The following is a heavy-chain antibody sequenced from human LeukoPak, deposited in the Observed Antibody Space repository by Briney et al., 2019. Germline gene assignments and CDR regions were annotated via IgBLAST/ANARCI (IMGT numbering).Heavy chain of an antibody. CDR2: IYHSGST. D-gene: IGHD3-16*02. CDR3: ARYDVWGSYRAFDY. Sequence: SETLSLTCTVSGYSISSDYYWGWIRQPPGKGLEWIGTIYHSGSTYYNPSLKSRVTISVDTSKNQFSLKLSSVTASDTAVDYCARYDVWGSYRAFDYWGQGTLVTVSS. V-gene: IGHV4-38-2*02. CDR1: GYSISSDYY. J-gene: IGHJ4*02.